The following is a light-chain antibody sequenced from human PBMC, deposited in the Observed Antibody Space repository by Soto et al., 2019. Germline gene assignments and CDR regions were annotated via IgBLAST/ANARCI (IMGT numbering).Light chain of an antibody. CDR2: KVS. V-gene: IGKV2-30*01. Sequence: DVVMTQSPLSLPVTLGQPASISCRSSQSLVYSDGNTYLNWFHQRPGQSPRRLLYKVSNRDSGVPDRFSGSGSGTEFTRKIRSVEADDVGVYYCIQASPLPSNFGQGTKVEIK. J-gene: IGKJ1*01. CDR1: QSLVYSDGNTY. CDR3: IQASPLPSN.